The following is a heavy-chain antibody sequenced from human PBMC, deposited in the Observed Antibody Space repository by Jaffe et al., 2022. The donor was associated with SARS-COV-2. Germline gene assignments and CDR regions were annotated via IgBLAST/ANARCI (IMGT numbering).Heavy chain of an antibody. Sequence: EVQLVESGGGLVQPGGSLRLSCAASGFIVSSNYMSWVRQAPGKGLEWVSVIYSGGTTYYADSVKGRFTISRDNSKNTLYLQINSLRAEDTAVYYCATRMPGSYAMDVWGQGTTVTVSS. CDR1: GFIVSSNY. CDR2: IYSGGTT. D-gene: IGHD1-26*01. CDR3: ATRMPGSYAMDV. V-gene: IGHV3-53*01. J-gene: IGHJ6*02.